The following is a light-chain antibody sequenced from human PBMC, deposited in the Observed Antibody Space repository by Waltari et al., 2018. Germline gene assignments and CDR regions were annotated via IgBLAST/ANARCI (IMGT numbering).Light chain of an antibody. J-gene: IGLJ2*01. Sequence: QSALTQPPSASGSPRQSGPISCTGPSRDVGGYDYVSWDPQHPGKAPKLMIYEVSKRPSGVPDRFSGSKSGNTASLTVSGLQAEDEADYYCSSYAGSNNVVFGGGTKLTVL. CDR2: EVS. CDR3: SSYAGSNNVV. V-gene: IGLV2-8*01. CDR1: SRDVGGYDY.